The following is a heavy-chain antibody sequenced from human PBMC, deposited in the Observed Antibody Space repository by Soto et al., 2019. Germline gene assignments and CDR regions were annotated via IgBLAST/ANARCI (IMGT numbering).Heavy chain of an antibody. D-gene: IGHD3-16*02. CDR3: ARSWGSYRFDY. CDR2: IYYSGST. J-gene: IGHJ4*02. Sequence: QLQLQESGPGLVKPSETLSLTCTVSGGSISSSSYYWGWIRQPPGKGLEWIGSIYYSGSTYYNPSLKSRVTISVDTSKNQFSLKLSSVTAADTAVYYCARSWGSYRFDYWGQGTLVTVSS. CDR1: GGSISSSSYY. V-gene: IGHV4-39*01.